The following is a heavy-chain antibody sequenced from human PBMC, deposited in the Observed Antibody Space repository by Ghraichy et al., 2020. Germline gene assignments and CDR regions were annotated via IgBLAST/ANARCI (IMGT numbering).Heavy chain of an antibody. D-gene: IGHD1-1*01. Sequence: GGSLRLSCAGSGFTFSSYNMNWVRLAPGKGLEWVSYISSGSTTIRDADSVKGRFTISRDNAKNSLYLQMNSLRDEDTAVYYCARHIPGKQGMDVWGQGTTVTVSS. V-gene: IGHV3-48*02. CDR3: ARHIPGKQGMDV. CDR1: GFTFSSYN. CDR2: ISSGSTTI. J-gene: IGHJ6*02.